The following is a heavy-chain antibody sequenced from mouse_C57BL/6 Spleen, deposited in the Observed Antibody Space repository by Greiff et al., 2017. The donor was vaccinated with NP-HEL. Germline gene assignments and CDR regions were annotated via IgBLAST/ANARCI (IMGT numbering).Heavy chain of an antibody. Sequence: LQESGPGLVAPSQSLSITCTVSGFSLTSYAISWVRQPPGKGLEWLGVRWTGGGTNYNSALKSRLSISKDNSKSQVFLKMNSLQTDDTARYYCARKGGSSLDDWGQGTTLTVSS. CDR1: GFSLTSYA. D-gene: IGHD1-1*01. CDR3: ARKGGSSLDD. CDR2: RWTGGGT. J-gene: IGHJ2*01. V-gene: IGHV2-9-1*01.